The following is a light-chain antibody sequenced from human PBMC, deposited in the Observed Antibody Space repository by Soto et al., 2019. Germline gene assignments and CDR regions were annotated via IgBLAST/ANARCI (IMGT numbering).Light chain of an antibody. J-gene: IGKJ4*01. CDR1: QGVSSY. Sequence: EIVLTQSPATLSLSPGERATLSCRASQGVSSYLAWYQQKPGQAPRLLIYDASNRATGIPARFSGSGSGTDFTLTISSLEPEDFAVYYCQQRSNCPLTFGGGTKVDIK. V-gene: IGKV3-11*01. CDR3: QQRSNCPLT. CDR2: DAS.